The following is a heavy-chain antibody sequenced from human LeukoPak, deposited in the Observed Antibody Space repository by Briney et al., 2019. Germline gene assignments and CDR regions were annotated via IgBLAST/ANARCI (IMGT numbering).Heavy chain of an antibody. CDR2: ITGSGGST. V-gene: IGHV3-23*01. CDR3: AKWGDYDVLTGYYVSDY. D-gene: IGHD3-9*01. Sequence: GASLRLSCAASGFTFSNYAMSWVRQAPGKGLEWVSAITGSGGSTYYADSVKGRFTISRDNSKNTVFLQMNSLRAEDTAVYYCAKWGDYDVLTGYYVSDYWGQGTLVTVSS. J-gene: IGHJ4*02. CDR1: GFTFSNYA.